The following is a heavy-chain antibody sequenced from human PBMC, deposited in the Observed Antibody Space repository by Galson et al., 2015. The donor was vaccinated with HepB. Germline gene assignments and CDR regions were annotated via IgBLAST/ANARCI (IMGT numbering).Heavy chain of an antibody. Sequence: SVKVSCKASGGTFSSYTISWVRQAPGQGLEWMGRIIPILGIANYAQKFQGRVTITADKSTSTAYMELSSLRSEDTAVYYCARGEYYYGSGMSGWFDPWGQGTLVTVSS. J-gene: IGHJ5*02. D-gene: IGHD3-10*01. CDR2: IIPILGIA. V-gene: IGHV1-69*02. CDR1: GGTFSSYT. CDR3: ARGEYYYGSGMSGWFDP.